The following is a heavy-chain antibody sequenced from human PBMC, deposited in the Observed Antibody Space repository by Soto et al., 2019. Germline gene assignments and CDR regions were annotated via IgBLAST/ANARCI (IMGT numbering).Heavy chain of an antibody. V-gene: IGHV5-51*01. CDR3: ARPRYYYDSSGYYSSAFDI. J-gene: IGHJ3*02. D-gene: IGHD3-22*01. CDR1: GYSFTSYW. Sequence: GESLKISCNGSGYSFTSYWICWVRQMPWKGLEWMGIIYPGDSDTRYSPSFQGQVTISADKSISTAYLQWSSLKASDTAMYYCARPRYYYDSSGYYSSAFDIWGQGTMVTVS. CDR2: IYPGDSDT.